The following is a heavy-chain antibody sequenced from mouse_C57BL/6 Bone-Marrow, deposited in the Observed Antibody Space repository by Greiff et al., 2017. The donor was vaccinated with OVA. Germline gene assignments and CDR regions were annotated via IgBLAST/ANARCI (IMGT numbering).Heavy chain of an antibody. D-gene: IGHD1-1*01. CDR1: GFSLSTFGMG. CDR3: ARISYYYGSSYSWEYYFDY. J-gene: IGHJ2*01. Sequence: QVTLKVCGPGILQPSQTLSLTCSFSGFSLSTFGMGVGWIRQPSGKGLEWLAHIWWDDDKYYNPALKSRLTISKDTSKNQVFLKIANVDTADTATYYCARISYYYGSSYSWEYYFDYWGQGTTLTVSS. CDR2: IWWDDDK. V-gene: IGHV8-8*01.